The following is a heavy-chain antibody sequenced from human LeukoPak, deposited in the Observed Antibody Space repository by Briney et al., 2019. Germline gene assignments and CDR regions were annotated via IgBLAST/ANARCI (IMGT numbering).Heavy chain of an antibody. CDR1: GFTFSSYG. J-gene: IGHJ6*02. V-gene: IGHV3-30*18. Sequence: GRSLRLSCAASGFTFSSYGMHWVRQAPGKGLEWVAVISSDGSNKYYADSVKGRFAISRDNSKNALYLQMNSLRAEDTAVYYCAKRITVGARAGDGMDVWGQGTTVTVSS. D-gene: IGHD4-23*01. CDR2: ISSDGSNK. CDR3: AKRITVGARAGDGMDV.